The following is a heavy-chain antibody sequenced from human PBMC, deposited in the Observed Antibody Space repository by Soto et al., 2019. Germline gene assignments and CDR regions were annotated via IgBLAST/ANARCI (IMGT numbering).Heavy chain of an antibody. V-gene: IGHV4-34*01. Sequence: SETLSLTCAVYGGSFSGYYWSWIRQPPGKGLEWIGEINHSGSTNYNPSLKSRVTISVDTSKNQFSLKLSSVTAADTAVYYCAIRPRRTIFDYWGQITLVTVSS. CDR3: AIRPRRTIFDY. J-gene: IGHJ4*02. CDR1: GGSFSGYY. D-gene: IGHD2-2*02. CDR2: INHSGST.